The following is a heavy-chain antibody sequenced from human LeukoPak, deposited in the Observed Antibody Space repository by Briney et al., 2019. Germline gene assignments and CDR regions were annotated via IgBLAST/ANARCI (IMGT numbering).Heavy chain of an antibody. D-gene: IGHD3-16*02. J-gene: IGHJ6*03. CDR1: GFSFSGYG. CDR2: IRYDGSNK. Sequence: GGSLRLSCAASGFSFSGYGMHWVRQAPGKRLEWVAFIRYDGSNKYYADSVKGRFTISRDNSKNTLYLQMNSLRAEDTAVYYCARDGVILAPGVYWYMDVWGRATTVTVSS. CDR3: ARDGVILAPGVYWYMDV. V-gene: IGHV3-30*02.